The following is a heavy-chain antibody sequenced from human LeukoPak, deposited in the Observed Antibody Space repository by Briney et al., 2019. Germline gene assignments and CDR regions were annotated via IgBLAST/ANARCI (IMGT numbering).Heavy chain of an antibody. V-gene: IGHV1-8*02. D-gene: IGHD3-16*01. CDR1: GYTFTSYG. Sequence: ASVKVSCKASGYTFTSYGISWVRQAPGQGLEWMGWMNPSSGNTGYAQKFQGRVTMTRNTSISTAYMELSSLRSEDTAVYYCARGLGGYYYMDVWGKGTTVTISS. CDR3: ARGLGGYYYMDV. CDR2: MNPSSGNT. J-gene: IGHJ6*03.